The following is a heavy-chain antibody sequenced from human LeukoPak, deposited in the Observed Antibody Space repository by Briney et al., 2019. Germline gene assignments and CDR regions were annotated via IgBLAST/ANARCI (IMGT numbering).Heavy chain of an antibody. V-gene: IGHV3-30*04. Sequence: GGSLRLSCAASGFTFSSYATHWVRQAPGKGLEWVAVISYDGSNKYYADSVKGRFSISRDNSKNTLYLQMNSLRAEDTAVYYCAKVNPDSSGFYSPFDYWGQGTLVTVSS. CDR1: GFTFSSYA. D-gene: IGHD3-22*01. J-gene: IGHJ4*02. CDR3: AKVNPDSSGFYSPFDY. CDR2: ISYDGSNK.